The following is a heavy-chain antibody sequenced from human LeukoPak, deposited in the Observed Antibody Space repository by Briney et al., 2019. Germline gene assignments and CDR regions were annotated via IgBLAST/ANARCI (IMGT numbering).Heavy chain of an antibody. CDR2: IYYSGST. CDR3: ARQRRVVVIAIPNNWFDP. D-gene: IGHD2-21*01. V-gene: IGHV4-39*01. CDR1: GGSISSSSYY. J-gene: IGHJ5*02. Sequence: SETLSLTCTVSGGSISSSSYYWGWIRQPPGKGLEWIGSIYYSGSTYYNPSPKSRVTISVDTSKNQFSLKLSSVTAADTAVYYCARQRRVVVIAIPNNWFDPWGQGTLVTVSS.